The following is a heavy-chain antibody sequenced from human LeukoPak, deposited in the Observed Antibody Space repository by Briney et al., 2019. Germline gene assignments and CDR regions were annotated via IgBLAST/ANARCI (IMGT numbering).Heavy chain of an antibody. CDR2: ISYDGSNK. CDR3: AKGTRDYYYYGMDV. J-gene: IGHJ6*02. Sequence: GRSLRLSCAASGFTFSSYGMHWVRQAPGKGLEWVAVISYDGSNKYYADSVKGRFTISRDNSKNTLYLQMNSLRAEDTAVYYCAKGTRDYYYYGMDVWAKGPRSPSP. CDR1: GFTFSSYG. V-gene: IGHV3-30*18.